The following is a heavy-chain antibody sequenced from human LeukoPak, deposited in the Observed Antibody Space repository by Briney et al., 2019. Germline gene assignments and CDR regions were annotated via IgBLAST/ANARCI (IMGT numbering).Heavy chain of an antibody. CDR1: GFTFSSYG. J-gene: IGHJ4*02. D-gene: IGHD3-3*01. CDR3: AKRSGGPSPFDY. Sequence: GGSLRLSCAASGFTFSSYGMAWVRQAPRKGLEWVSDISGGGIRTDYADSVKGRFTISRDNSRHTLYLQMNSLRAEDTAVYYCAKRSGGPSPFDYWGQGTLVTVSS. CDR2: ISGGGIRT. V-gene: IGHV3-23*01.